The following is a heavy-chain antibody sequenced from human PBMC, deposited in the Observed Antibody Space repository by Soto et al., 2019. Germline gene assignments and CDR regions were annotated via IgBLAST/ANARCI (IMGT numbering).Heavy chain of an antibody. Sequence: QVQLVQSGAEVKKPGSSVKVSCKASGGTFSRYAISWVRQAPGQGLEWMGGIIPMFGTANYAQKFQGRVTITADESTSTGYMELSSLRSEATAIYYCASPARLELRHGYSVMDVWGQGTTVTVSS. V-gene: IGHV1-69*01. D-gene: IGHD1-7*01. J-gene: IGHJ6*02. CDR2: IIPMFGTA. CDR1: GGTFSRYA. CDR3: ASPARLELRHGYSVMDV.